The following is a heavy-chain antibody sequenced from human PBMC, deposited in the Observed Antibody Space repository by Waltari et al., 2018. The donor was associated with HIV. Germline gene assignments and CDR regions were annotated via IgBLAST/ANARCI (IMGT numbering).Heavy chain of an antibody. CDR1: GYTFTTFD. J-gene: IGHJ4*02. CDR2: MNPNSGNT. D-gene: IGHD3-22*01. CDR3: ASTGYYFDSSGYPRYFDY. Sequence: VQLLQSGAEVKKPGASVKVSCKASGYTFTTFDINWVRQDTGQGLEWMGCMNPNSGNTGYAQNFQGRVTMTRNTSISTAYMELSSLRSEDTAVYYCASTGYYFDSSGYPRYFDYWGQGTLVTVSS. V-gene: IGHV1-8*01.